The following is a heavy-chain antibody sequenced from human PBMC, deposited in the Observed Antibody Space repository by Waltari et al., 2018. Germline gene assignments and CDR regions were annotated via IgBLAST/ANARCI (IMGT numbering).Heavy chain of an antibody. J-gene: IGHJ6*03. Sequence: QLQLQESGPGLVKPSETLSLTCTVSGGSISSSSYYWGWIRQPPGKGLEWIGSIYYSGSTYYNPSLKSRVTISVDTSKNQFSLKLSSVTAADTAVYYCARHSSPHYYYMDVWGKGTTVTVSS. D-gene: IGHD6-6*01. CDR1: GGSISSSSYY. CDR3: ARHSSPHYYYMDV. V-gene: IGHV4-39*01. CDR2: IYYSGST.